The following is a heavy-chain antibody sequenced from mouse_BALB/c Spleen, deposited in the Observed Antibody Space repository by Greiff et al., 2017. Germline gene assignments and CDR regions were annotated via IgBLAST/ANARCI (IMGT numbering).Heavy chain of an antibody. D-gene: IGHD1-1*01. J-gene: IGHJ4*01. V-gene: IGHV2-6-2*01. CDR1: GFSLTSYG. CDR2: IWSDGST. Sequence: VMLVESGPDLVAPSQSLSITCTVSGFSLTSYGVHWVRQPPGKGLEWLVVIWSDGSTTYNSALKSRLSISKDNSKSQVFLKMNSLQTDDTAMYYCARHYYGSSYYAMDYWGQGTSVTVSS. CDR3: ARHYYGSSYYAMDY.